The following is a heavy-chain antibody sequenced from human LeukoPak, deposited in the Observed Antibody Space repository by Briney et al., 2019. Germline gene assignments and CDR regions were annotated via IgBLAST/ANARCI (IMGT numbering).Heavy chain of an antibody. Sequence: GGSLRLSCAASGFTVSSNYMSWVRQAPGKGLEWVSVIYSGGSTYYADSVKGRFTISRDNSKSTLYLQMNSLRAEDTAVYYCARGATAMVTGYYYYGMDVWGQGTTVTVSS. V-gene: IGHV3-53*01. D-gene: IGHD5-18*01. CDR3: ARGATAMVTGYYYYGMDV. CDR2: IYSGGST. CDR1: GFTVSSNY. J-gene: IGHJ6*02.